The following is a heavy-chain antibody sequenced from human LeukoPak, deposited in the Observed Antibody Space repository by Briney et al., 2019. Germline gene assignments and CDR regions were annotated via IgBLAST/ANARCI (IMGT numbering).Heavy chain of an antibody. CDR3: AKSLRITIFGVVALFDY. D-gene: IGHD3-3*01. CDR2: ISGSGGST. V-gene: IGHV3-23*01. CDR1: GFTFSSYA. J-gene: IGHJ4*02. Sequence: GGSLRLSCAASGFTFSSYAMSWVRQAPGKGLEWVSAISGSGGSTYYADSVKGRFTISRDNSKNTLHLQMNSLRAEDTAVYYCAKSLRITIFGVVALFDYWGQGTLVTVSS.